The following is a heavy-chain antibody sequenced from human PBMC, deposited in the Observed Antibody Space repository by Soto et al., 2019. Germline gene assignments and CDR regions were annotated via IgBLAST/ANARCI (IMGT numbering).Heavy chain of an antibody. D-gene: IGHD6-6*01. CDR1: GGTFSSYA. Sequence: QVQLVQSGAEVKKPGSSVKVSCKASGGTFSSYAISWVRQAPGQGLEWMGGIIHVLDTANYAQKFQGRVTSTADESTSTAYLELSSLRSEDTAVYYCARYRMSNYYYGMDVWGQGTTVTVSS. J-gene: IGHJ6*02. CDR2: IIHVLDTA. V-gene: IGHV1-69*01. CDR3: ARYRMSNYYYGMDV.